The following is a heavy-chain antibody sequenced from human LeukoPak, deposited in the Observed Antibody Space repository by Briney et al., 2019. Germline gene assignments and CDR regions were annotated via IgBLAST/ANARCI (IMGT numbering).Heavy chain of an antibody. J-gene: IGHJ4*02. CDR2: ISTSGSYI. CDR1: GFTFSSYA. V-gene: IGHV3-21*01. Sequence: GGSLRLSCAASGFTFSSYAMTWVRQAPGKGLQWVSSISTSGSYIYYADSVKGRFTISRDNAKNSLYLQMNSLRAEDTAVYYCAREVQVWGQGTLVTVSS. CDR3: AREVQV.